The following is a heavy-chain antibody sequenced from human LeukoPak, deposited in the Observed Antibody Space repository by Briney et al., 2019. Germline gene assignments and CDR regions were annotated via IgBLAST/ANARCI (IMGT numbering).Heavy chain of an antibody. V-gene: IGHV4-39*07. CDR3: ARAAIGSGWFDP. J-gene: IGHJ5*02. CDR1: GGSISSGSYY. CDR2: IYYSGST. Sequence: SETLSLTCTVSGGSISSGSYYWSWIRQPPGKGLEWIGSIYYSGSTYYNPSLKSRVTISVDTSKNQFSLKLSSVTAADTAVYYCARAAIGSGWFDPWGQGTLVTVSS. D-gene: IGHD2-21*02.